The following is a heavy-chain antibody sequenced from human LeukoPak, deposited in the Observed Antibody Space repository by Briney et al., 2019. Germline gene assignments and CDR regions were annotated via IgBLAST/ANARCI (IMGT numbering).Heavy chain of an antibody. CDR3: SVNFRH. CDR2: ITHNSANI. Sequence: PGGSLRLSCAAPGFIFSVSDMVWARQAPGKGLEWVSTITHNSANIYYADSVKGRFSISRDNARNSLFLQMNSLRAEDTAVYYCSVNFRHWGRGTLVTVSS. CDR1: GFIFSVSD. J-gene: IGHJ4*02. D-gene: IGHD2/OR15-2a*01. V-gene: IGHV3-21*01.